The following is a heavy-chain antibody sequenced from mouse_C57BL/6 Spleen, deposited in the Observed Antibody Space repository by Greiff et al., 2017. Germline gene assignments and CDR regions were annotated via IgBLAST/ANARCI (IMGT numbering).Heavy chain of an antibody. CDR1: GFTFSDFY. Sequence: EVKVVESGGGLVQSGRSLRLSCATSGFTFSDFYMEWVRQAPGKGLEWIAASRNKANDYTTEYSASVKGRFIVSRDTSQSILYLQMNALRAEDTAIYYCARDAGLGLGAMDYWGQGTSVTVSS. CDR3: ARDAGLGLGAMDY. CDR2: SRNKANDYTT. J-gene: IGHJ4*01. D-gene: IGHD4-1*01. V-gene: IGHV7-1*01.